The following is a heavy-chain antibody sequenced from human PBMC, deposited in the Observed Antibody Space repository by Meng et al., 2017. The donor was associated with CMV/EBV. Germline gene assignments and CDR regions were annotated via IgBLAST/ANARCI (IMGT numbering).Heavy chain of an antibody. CDR3: ARVSGVRVFLEPYYYGMDV. CDR2: IRSKANSYAT. J-gene: IGHJ6*02. Sequence: GGSLRLSCAASGFTFSGSAMHWVRQASGKGLEWVGRIRSKANSYATAYAASVKGRFTISRDDSKNTAYLQMNSLRAEDTAVYYCARVSGVRVFLEPYYYGMDVWGQGTTVTVSS. CDR1: GFTFSGSA. D-gene: IGHD3-3*01. V-gene: IGHV3-73*01.